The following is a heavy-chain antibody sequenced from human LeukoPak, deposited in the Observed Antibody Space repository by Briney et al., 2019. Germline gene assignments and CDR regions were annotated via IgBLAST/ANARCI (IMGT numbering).Heavy chain of an antibody. CDR1: GFTFSSYA. CDR2: ISAGGGST. J-gene: IGHJ4*02. Sequence: GGSLRLSCAASGFTFSSYAMSWVRQAPGKGLEWVSSISAGGGSTFYADSVKGRFSISRDNSKNTLYLQMNSLRAEDTAVYYCAKDFWSGYYSGYSDYWGQGTLVTVSS. CDR3: AKDFWSGYYSGYSDY. V-gene: IGHV3-23*01. D-gene: IGHD3-3*01.